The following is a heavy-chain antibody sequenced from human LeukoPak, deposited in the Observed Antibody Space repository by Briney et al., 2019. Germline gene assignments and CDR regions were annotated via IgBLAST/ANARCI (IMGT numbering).Heavy chain of an antibody. Sequence: SETLSLTCTVSGGSISSGDYYWSRIRQPPGKGLEWIGYIYYSGSTYYNPSLKSRVTISVDTSKNQFSLKLSSVTAADTAVYYCARESLYYYDSSGYWKGLDPWGQGTLVTVSS. CDR3: ARESLYYYDSSGYWKGLDP. CDR2: IYYSGST. D-gene: IGHD3-22*01. J-gene: IGHJ5*02. CDR1: GGSISSGDYY. V-gene: IGHV4-30-4*01.